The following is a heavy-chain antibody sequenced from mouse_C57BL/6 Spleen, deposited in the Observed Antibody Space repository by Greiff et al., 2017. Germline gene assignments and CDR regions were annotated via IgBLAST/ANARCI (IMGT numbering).Heavy chain of an antibody. CDR1: GYTFTDYY. V-gene: IGHV1-26*01. Sequence: EVQLQQSGPELVKPGASVKISCKASGYTFTDYYMNWVKQSHGKSLEWIGDINPNNGGTSYNQKFKGKATLTVDKSSSTASMELRSLTSEDSAVYYCARRDYYFGSYDYFDYWGQGTTLTVSS. D-gene: IGHD1-1*02. CDR3: ARRDYYFGSYDYFDY. CDR2: INPNNGGT. J-gene: IGHJ2*01.